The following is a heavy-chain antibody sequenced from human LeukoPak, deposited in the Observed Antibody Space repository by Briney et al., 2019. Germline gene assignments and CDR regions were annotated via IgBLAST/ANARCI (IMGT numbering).Heavy chain of an antibody. D-gene: IGHD5-18*01. CDR1: GFTFSDHW. V-gene: IGHV3-74*01. CDR2: IKTDGSRA. Sequence: PGGSLRLSCAASGFTFSDHWIHWVRQAPGKGLVWLSRIKTDGSRADYVDSVKGRFTLSRDNSKNTLYLQMNSLRAEDTAVYYCARGRSGYSYGLDDAFDIWGQGTMVTVSS. J-gene: IGHJ3*02. CDR3: ARGRSGYSYGLDDAFDI.